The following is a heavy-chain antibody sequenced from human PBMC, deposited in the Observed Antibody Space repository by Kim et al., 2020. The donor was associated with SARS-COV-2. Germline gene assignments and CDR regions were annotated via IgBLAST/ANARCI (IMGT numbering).Heavy chain of an antibody. V-gene: IGHV3-9*01. D-gene: IGHD5-18*01. CDR3: ARSQLGFSFGKFDY. CDR1: GFSFGEYA. Sequence: GGSLRLSCAASGFSFGEYAMAWVRQVPGKGLEWVSGISWNNANIAYADSVKGRVTISRDNARYSLYLQMHSLRAEDTAVYYCARSQLGFSFGKFDYWGQGSLVTVSS. CDR2: ISWNNANI. J-gene: IGHJ4*02.